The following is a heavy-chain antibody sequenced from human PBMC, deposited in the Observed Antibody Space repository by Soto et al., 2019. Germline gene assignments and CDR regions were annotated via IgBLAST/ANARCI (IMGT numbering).Heavy chain of an antibody. Sequence: QVQLVQSGADVKKPGASVKVSCKASGYNFISYGISWVRQAPGQGLEWMGWISPHNDRTKYARRVQDRVTMTTETPTSTVYMELGSLRSDDTAVYYCARDLYYSSGRYFDHDAFDIWGQGTVVTVSS. CDR3: ARDLYYSSGRYFDHDAFDI. CDR1: GYNFISYG. D-gene: IGHD6-19*01. J-gene: IGHJ3*02. CDR2: ISPHNDRT. V-gene: IGHV1-18*01.